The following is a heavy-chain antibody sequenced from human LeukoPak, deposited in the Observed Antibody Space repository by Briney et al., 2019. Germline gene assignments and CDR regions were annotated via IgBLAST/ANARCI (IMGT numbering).Heavy chain of an antibody. J-gene: IGHJ5*02. CDR1: GSTFSSYA. CDR3: ARRDRSGSYYWFDP. D-gene: IGHD1-26*01. V-gene: IGHV1-69*05. CDR2: IIPIFGTA. Sequence: GASVKVSCKASGSTFSSYAISWVRQAPGQGLEWMGGIIPIFGTANYAQKFQGRVTITTDESTSTAYMELSSLRSEDTAVYYCARRDRSGSYYWFDPWGQGTLVTVSS.